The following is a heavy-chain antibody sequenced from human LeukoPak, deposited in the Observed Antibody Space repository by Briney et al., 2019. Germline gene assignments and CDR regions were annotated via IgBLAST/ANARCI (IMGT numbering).Heavy chain of an antibody. Sequence: GGSVTLSCAASGFTFSSYDMRWLGQAPGKGLEGCLGISGSSDGTFYADSVKGRFTISSDNSKNPLSLQRNSLEAEDAALYYCAKTYYSSRAHYYNYYYMDVWGKGTTVTISS. J-gene: IGHJ6*03. CDR3: AKTYYSSRAHYYNYYYMDV. D-gene: IGHD3-10*01. CDR2: ISGSSDGT. CDR1: GFTFSSYD. V-gene: IGHV3-23*01.